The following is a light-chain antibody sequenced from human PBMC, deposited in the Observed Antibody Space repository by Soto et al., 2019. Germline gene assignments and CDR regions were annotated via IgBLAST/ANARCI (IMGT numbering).Light chain of an antibody. CDR1: QTVTSGY. CDR3: QQYGSSPGT. V-gene: IGKV3-20*01. J-gene: IGKJ1*01. CDR2: GAS. Sequence: EIVLTQSPDTVSLSPGERATLSCRASQTVTSGYLAWYQQKPGQAPRLLIYGASSRATGIPDRFSGSGSGTDFTLTISRLEPEDFAVYYCQQYGSSPGTFGQGTKVDIK.